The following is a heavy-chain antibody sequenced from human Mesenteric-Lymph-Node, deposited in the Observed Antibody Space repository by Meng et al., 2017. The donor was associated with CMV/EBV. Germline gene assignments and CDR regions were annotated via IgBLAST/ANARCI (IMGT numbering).Heavy chain of an antibody. Sequence: ASVKVSCKASGYTFTSYGISWVRQAPGQGLEWMGWISAYNGNTNYAQKLQGRVTMTADTSTSTAYMELRSLRSDDTAVYYCARAQIFGVVIMGFDYWGQGTLVTVSS. J-gene: IGHJ4*02. CDR3: ARAQIFGVVIMGFDY. CDR2: ISAYNGNT. D-gene: IGHD3-3*01. CDR1: GYTFTSYG. V-gene: IGHV1-18*01.